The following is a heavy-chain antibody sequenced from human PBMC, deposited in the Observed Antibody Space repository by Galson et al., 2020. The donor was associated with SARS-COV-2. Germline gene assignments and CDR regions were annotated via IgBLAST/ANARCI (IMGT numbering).Heavy chain of an antibody. J-gene: IGHJ6*02. D-gene: IGHD4-17*01. CDR2: IYYSGST. CDR3: ARDRDYGGNSEGMDV. V-gene: IGHV4-31*03. CDR1: GGSISSGGYY. Sequence: ETSETLSLTCTVSGGSISSGGYYWSWIRQHPGKGLEWIGYIYYSGSTYYNPSLKSRVTISVDTSKNQFSLKLSSVTAADTAVYYCARDRDYGGNSEGMDVWGQGTTVTVSS.